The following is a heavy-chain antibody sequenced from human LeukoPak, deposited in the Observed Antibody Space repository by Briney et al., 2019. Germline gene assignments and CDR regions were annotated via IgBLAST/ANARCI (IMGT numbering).Heavy chain of an antibody. CDR1: GFTFSSYE. D-gene: IGHD2-15*01. Sequence: PGGSLRLSCAASGFTFSSYEMNGVRQAPGKGLEWVSYISSSGSTIYYADSVKGRFTISRDNSRNTLYLQMNTLRAEDTAVYFCAKSPVSSCRGSFCYPFDYWGQGNLVTVSS. J-gene: IGHJ4*02. CDR3: AKSPVSSCRGSFCYPFDY. CDR2: ISSSGSTI. V-gene: IGHV3-48*03.